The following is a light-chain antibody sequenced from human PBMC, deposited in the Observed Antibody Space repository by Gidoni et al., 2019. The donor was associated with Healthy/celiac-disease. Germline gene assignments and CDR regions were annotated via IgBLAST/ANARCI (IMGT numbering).Light chain of an antibody. Sequence: DIQMTQSPSSLSASVGDRVTITCRASQSISSYLNWYQQKPGKAPKLLIHAASSLKSGVPSRFSGSGSGTDFTLTISSLQPEDFATYYCQQSYSSLRTFXQXTKVXIK. J-gene: IGKJ1*01. V-gene: IGKV1-39*01. CDR2: AAS. CDR3: QQSYSSLRT. CDR1: QSISSY.